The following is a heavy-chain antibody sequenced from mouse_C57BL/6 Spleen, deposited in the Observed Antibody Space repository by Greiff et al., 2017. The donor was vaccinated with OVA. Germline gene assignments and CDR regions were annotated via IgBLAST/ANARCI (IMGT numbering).Heavy chain of an antibody. CDR3: ANYGNYVGMDY. CDR1: GYTFTDYY. D-gene: IGHD2-1*01. CDR2: INPYNGGT. J-gene: IGHJ4*01. Sequence: VQLQQSGPVLVKPGASVKMSCKASGYTFTDYYMNWVKQSHGKSLEWIGVINPYNGGTSYNQKFKGKATLTVDKSSSSAYMELNSLTSEDSAVYYCANYGNYVGMDYWGQGTSVTVSS. V-gene: IGHV1-19*01.